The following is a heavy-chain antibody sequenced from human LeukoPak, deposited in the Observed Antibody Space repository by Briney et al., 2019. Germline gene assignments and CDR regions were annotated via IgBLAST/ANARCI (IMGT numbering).Heavy chain of an antibody. Sequence: TSETLSLTCSVSGGSISSSTYYWGWIRQPPGKGLEWIGSIHFSGSTYYNPSLKSRVIISVDTSKNQFSLKLSSVTAADTAVYYCASAPSSSFDYWGQGTLVTVSS. V-gene: IGHV4-39*01. CDR1: GGSISSSTYY. CDR2: IHFSGST. CDR3: ASAPSSSFDY. D-gene: IGHD6-13*01. J-gene: IGHJ4*02.